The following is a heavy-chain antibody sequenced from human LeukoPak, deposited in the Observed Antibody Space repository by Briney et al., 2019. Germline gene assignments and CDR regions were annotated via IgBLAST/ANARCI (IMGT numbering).Heavy chain of an antibody. V-gene: IGHV3-21*01. D-gene: IGHD1-26*01. Sequence: GGSLRLSCAASGFTFSTYNMAWVRQAPGKGLEWVSSITTSSDYMYYADSLRGRFTTSRDNSKNSLFLQMNSLRAEDTAVYFCARLQSGTYSYYFFYMDVWGQGTLVTVSS. CDR3: ARLQSGTYSYYFFYMDV. J-gene: IGHJ4*02. CDR1: GFTFSTYN. CDR2: ITTSSDYM.